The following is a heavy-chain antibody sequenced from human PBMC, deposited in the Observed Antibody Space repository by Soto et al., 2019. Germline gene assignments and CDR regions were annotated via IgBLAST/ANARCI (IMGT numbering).Heavy chain of an antibody. Sequence: GGSLRLSCAASGFPFSHYWMHWVRQTPGKGLVWVSRINPAGTITNYADSVEGRFTISRDNADSALFLQMNSLSAEDTATYYCTSDTFGLRDTWGQGTLVTVSS. D-gene: IGHD3-16*01. CDR3: TSDTFGLRDT. J-gene: IGHJ5*02. CDR1: GFPFSHYW. CDR2: INPAGTIT. V-gene: IGHV3-74*01.